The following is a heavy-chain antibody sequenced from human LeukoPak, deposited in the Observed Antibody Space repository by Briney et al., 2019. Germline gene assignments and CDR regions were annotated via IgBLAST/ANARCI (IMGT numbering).Heavy chain of an antibody. CDR2: INTDGSST. Sequence: HPGGSLRLSCAASGFTFSSYAMSWVRQAPGKGLEWVSRINTDGSSTSYADSVKGRFTISRDNAKNTLYLQMNSLRAEDTAVYYCARDRYGSYSHWGQGTLVTVSS. V-gene: IGHV3-74*01. CDR1: GFTFSSYA. D-gene: IGHD1-26*01. CDR3: ARDRYGSYSH. J-gene: IGHJ4*02.